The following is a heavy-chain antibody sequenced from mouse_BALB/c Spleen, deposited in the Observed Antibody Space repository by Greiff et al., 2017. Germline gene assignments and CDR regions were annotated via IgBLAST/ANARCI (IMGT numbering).Heavy chain of an antibody. J-gene: IGHJ3*01. CDR1: GYTFTEYT. CDR3: ARWEVRRDPWFAY. CDR2: INPNNGGT. Sequence: EVQGVESGPELVKPGASVKISCKTSGYTFTEYTMHWVKQSHGKSLEWIGGINPNNGGTSYNQKFKGKATLTVDKSSSTAYMELRSLTSEDSAVYYCARWEVRRDPWFAYWGQGTLVTVSA. V-gene: IGHV1-18*01. D-gene: IGHD2-14*01.